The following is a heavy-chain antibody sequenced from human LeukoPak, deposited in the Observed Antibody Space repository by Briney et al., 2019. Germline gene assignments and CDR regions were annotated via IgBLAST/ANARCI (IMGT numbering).Heavy chain of an antibody. CDR1: GGSFSGYY. D-gene: IGHD3-3*01. J-gene: IGHJ4*02. CDR2: INHSGST. CDR3: ARGGRFPSLAL. Sequence: SETLSLTCAVYGGSFSGYYRSWIRQPPGKGLEWIGEINHSGSTNYNPSLKSRVTISVDTSKNQFSLKLSSVTAADTAVYYCARGGRFPSLALWGQGTLVTVSS. V-gene: IGHV4-34*01.